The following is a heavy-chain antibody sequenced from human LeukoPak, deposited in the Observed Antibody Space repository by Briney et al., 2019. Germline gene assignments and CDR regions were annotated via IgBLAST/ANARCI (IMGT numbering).Heavy chain of an antibody. D-gene: IGHD3-10*01. CDR2: IYYSGST. CDR3: ARAEYYYGSGTLPHAFDI. CDR1: GGSISSGDYY. V-gene: IGHV4-61*08. Sequence: PSETLSLTCTVSGGSISSGDYYWSWIRQPPGKGLEWIGYIYYSGSTNYNPSLKSRVTMSVDTSKNQFSLKLSSVTAADTAVYYCARAEYYYGSGTLPHAFDIWGQGTMVTVSS. J-gene: IGHJ3*02.